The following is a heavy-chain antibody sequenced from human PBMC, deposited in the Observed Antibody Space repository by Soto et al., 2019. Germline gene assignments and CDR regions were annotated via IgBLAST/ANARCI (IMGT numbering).Heavy chain of an antibody. CDR1: GFTFSSYS. V-gene: IGHV3-21*01. Sequence: GGSLRLSCAASGFTFSSYSMNWVRQAPGKGLEWVSSMSSSSSYIYYADSVKGRFTISRDNAKNSLYLQMNSLRAEDTAVYYCARAHSMGDYGGNDAFDIWGQGTMVTGSS. CDR3: ARAHSMGDYGGNDAFDI. J-gene: IGHJ3*02. D-gene: IGHD4-17*01. CDR2: MSSSSSYI.